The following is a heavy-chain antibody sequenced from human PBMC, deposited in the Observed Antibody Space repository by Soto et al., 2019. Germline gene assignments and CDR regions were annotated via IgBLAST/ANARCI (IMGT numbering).Heavy chain of an antibody. Sequence: SVKVSCKDSGGTFSSYALSWVRQAPGHGLEWIGGIIPIFGTANYAQNLPGRVTITADKXTSTASLDRSSLRSENTAVYYCAGALHPYNWKRMTLVYRGQRNLVTVSS. V-gene: IGHV1-69*06. J-gene: IGHJ4*02. D-gene: IGHD1-1*01. CDR3: AGALHPYNWKRMTLVY. CDR1: GGTFSSYA. CDR2: IIPIFGTA.